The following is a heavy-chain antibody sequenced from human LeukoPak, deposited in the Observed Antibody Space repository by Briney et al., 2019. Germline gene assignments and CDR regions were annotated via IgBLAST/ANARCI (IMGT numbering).Heavy chain of an antibody. D-gene: IGHD1-1*01. CDR3: ARFGLPGTPFDY. CDR1: GGSFSGYY. Sequence: PSETLSLTCAVYGGSFSGYYWSWIRQPPGKGLEWIGEINHSGSTNYNPSLKSRVTISVDTSKNQFSLKLSSVTAADTAVYYCARFGLPGTPFDYWGQGTLVTVSS. J-gene: IGHJ4*02. V-gene: IGHV4-34*01. CDR2: INHSGST.